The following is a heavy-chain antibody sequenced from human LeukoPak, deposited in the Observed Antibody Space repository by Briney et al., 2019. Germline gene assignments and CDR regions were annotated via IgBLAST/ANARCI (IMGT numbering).Heavy chain of an antibody. J-gene: IGHJ4*02. CDR3: ARHGGYSYGYYFDY. Sequence: KTSETLSLTCTVSGGSISSYYWSWLRQPPGKGLEWIGYIYYSGSTNYNPSLKSRVTISVDTSKNQFSLKLSSVTAADTAVYYCARHGGYSYGYYFDYWGQGTLVTVSS. D-gene: IGHD5-18*01. CDR2: IYYSGST. V-gene: IGHV4-59*01. CDR1: GGSISSYY.